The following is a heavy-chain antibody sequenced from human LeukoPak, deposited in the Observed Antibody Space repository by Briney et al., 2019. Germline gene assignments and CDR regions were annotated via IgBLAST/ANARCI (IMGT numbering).Heavy chain of an antibody. CDR3: AKDESHAAQSFDP. V-gene: IGHV3-23*01. CDR1: GFTFSESP. Sequence: GGSVRLSCVASGFTFSESPMNWVRQAPGKGLEWVSAMRFDDDTTFYADSVKGRFTISRDDSKNTVYLQMNNLRVEDSALYYCAKDESHAAQSFDPRGQGTPVTVSS. J-gene: IGHJ5*02. CDR2: MRFDDDTT. D-gene: IGHD2-2*01.